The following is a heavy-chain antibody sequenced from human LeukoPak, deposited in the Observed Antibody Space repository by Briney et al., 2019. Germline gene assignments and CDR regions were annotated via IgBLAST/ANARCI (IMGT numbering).Heavy chain of an antibody. Sequence: GESLKISCKGSGYSFTNSWIGWVRLMPGKGLEWMGIIYPGDSDTRYNSSFQGQVTISADKSISTAYLQWSSLKASDTAMYYCATPVAANYYYGMDVWGQGTTVTVSS. D-gene: IGHD6-19*01. CDR3: ATPVAANYYYGMDV. V-gene: IGHV5-51*01. CDR2: IYPGDSDT. J-gene: IGHJ6*02. CDR1: GYSFTNSW.